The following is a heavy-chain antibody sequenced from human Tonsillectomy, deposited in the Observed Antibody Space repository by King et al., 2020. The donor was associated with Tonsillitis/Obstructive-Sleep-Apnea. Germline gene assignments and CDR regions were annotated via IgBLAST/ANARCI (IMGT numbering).Heavy chain of an antibody. Sequence: VQLVESGGGMVQPGRSLRLSCAASRFTFNNYDMHWVRQAPGKGLEWVAVIWYDGSNKYYADSVKDRFTISRDNSKNTLYLQMNSLRAEDTAVYYCARDGIVDYYSMDVWGQGTTVTVSS. CDR2: IWYDGSNK. CDR1: RFTFNNYD. V-gene: IGHV3-33*01. D-gene: IGHD1-26*01. J-gene: IGHJ6*02. CDR3: ARDGIVDYYSMDV.